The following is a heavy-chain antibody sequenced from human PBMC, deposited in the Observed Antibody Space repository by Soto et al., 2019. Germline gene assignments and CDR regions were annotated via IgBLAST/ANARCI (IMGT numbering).Heavy chain of an antibody. CDR3: AKDYYYDSSGYSYYFDY. V-gene: IGHV3-30*18. Sequence: QVQLVESGGGVVQPGRSLRLSCAASGFTFSSYGMHWVRQARGKGLEWVAVISYDGSNKYYADSVKGRFTISRDNSKNTLYLQMNSLRAEDTAVYYCAKDYYYDSSGYSYYFDYWGQGTLVTVSS. CDR2: ISYDGSNK. CDR1: GFTFSSYG. D-gene: IGHD3-22*01. J-gene: IGHJ4*02.